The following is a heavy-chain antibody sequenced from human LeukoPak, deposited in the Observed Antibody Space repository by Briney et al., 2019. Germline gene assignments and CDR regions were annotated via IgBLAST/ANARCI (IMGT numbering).Heavy chain of an antibody. Sequence: PGGSLRLSCAASGFTFSNAWMSWVRQVPGKGLEWVGRIKRKTDGGTIDYGAAVKGRFTISRDDSKNTLYLQMDGLKSEDTAVYYCTTYDYGDYYFFYGMDVWGQGTTVTVSS. V-gene: IGHV3-15*01. J-gene: IGHJ6*02. CDR3: TTYDYGDYYFFYGMDV. CDR2: IKRKTDGGTI. CDR1: GFTFSNAW. D-gene: IGHD4-17*01.